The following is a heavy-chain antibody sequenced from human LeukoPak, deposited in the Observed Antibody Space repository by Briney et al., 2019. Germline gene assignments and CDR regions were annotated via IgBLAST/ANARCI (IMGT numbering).Heavy chain of an antibody. Sequence: GGSLRLSCAASGFTFDDYAMHWVRQAPGKGLEWVSGISWNSGSIGYADSVKGRFTISRDNAKNSLYLQMNSLRAEDTAVYYCARDLKPRYYDFWSGLLYWGQGTLVTVSS. J-gene: IGHJ4*02. CDR2: ISWNSGSI. CDR3: ARDLKPRYYDFWSGLLY. D-gene: IGHD3-3*01. V-gene: IGHV3-9*01. CDR1: GFTFDDYA.